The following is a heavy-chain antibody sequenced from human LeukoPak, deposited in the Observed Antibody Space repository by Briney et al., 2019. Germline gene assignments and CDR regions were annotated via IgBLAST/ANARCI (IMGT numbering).Heavy chain of an antibody. Sequence: SETLSLTCTVSGGSINNDSFYWGWIRQPPGKGLEWIGEIYHSGSTNYNPSLKSRVTISVDKSKNQFSLKLSSVTAADTAVYYCAVFYDSSGYYYANWFDPWGQGTLVTVSS. CDR3: AVFYDSSGYYYANWFDP. CDR1: GGSINNDSFY. D-gene: IGHD3-22*01. J-gene: IGHJ5*02. CDR2: IYHSGST. V-gene: IGHV4-39*07.